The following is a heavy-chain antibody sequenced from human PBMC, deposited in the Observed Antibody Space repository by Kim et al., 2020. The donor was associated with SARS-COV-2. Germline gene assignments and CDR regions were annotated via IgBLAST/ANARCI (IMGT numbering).Heavy chain of an antibody. CDR1: GFTFDDYA. CDR2: ISWNSGSI. V-gene: IGHV3-9*01. J-gene: IGHJ4*02. D-gene: IGHD2-21*01. Sequence: GGSLRLSCAASGFTFDDYAMHWVRQAPGKGLEWVSGISWNSGSIGYADSVKGRFTISRDNAKNSLYLQMNSLRAEDTALYYCAKGGEKGYWGQGTLVTVS. CDR3: AKGGEKGY.